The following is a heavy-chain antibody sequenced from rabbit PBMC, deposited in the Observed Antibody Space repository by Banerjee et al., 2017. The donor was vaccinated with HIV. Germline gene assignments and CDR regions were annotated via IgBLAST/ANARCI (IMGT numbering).Heavy chain of an antibody. CDR2: IYTNSGNT. CDR1: GFDFSSNT. D-gene: IGHD4-1*01. Sequence: QQQLEESGGDLVKPEGSLTLTCTASGFDFSSNTMCWVRQAPGKGLEWIACIYTNSGNTVYASWAKGRFTISKTSSTTVTLQMTSLTAADTATYFCARDLAGVIGWNFNLWGPGTLVTVS. V-gene: IGHV1S45*01. CDR3: ARDLAGVIGWNFNL. J-gene: IGHJ4*01.